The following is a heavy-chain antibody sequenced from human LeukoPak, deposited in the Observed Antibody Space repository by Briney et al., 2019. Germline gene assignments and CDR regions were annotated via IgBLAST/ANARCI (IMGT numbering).Heavy chain of an antibody. CDR1: GYSISSSNW. D-gene: IGHD3-9*01. J-gene: IGHJ4*02. V-gene: IGHV4-28*05. CDR3: ASGLRYFDLYY. Sequence: SETLSLTCAVSGYSISSSNWWGWIRQPPGKGLEWIGYIYYDGSIYYNPSLRSRVTMSVDTSKNQFSLRLNSVTAVDTAVYYCASGLRYFDLYYWGQGTLVTVSS. CDR2: IYYDGSI.